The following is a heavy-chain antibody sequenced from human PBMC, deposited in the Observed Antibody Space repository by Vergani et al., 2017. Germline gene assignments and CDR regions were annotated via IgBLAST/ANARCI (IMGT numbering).Heavy chain of an antibody. CDR2: IYHSGST. CDR3: ARAGSYSSGRPFDY. J-gene: IGHJ4*02. CDR1: GGSISSGGYS. Sequence: QLQLQESGSGLVKPSQTLSLTCAVSGGSISSGGYSWSWIRQPPGKGLEWIGYIYHSGSTYYNPSLKSRVTISVDTSKNQFSLKLSSVTAADTAVYYCARAGSYSSGRPFDYWGQGTLVTVSS. V-gene: IGHV4-30-2*01. D-gene: IGHD6-19*01.